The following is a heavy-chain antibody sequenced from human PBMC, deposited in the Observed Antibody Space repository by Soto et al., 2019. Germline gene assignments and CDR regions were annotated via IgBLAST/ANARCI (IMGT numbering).Heavy chain of an antibody. CDR2: IYWDDDK. D-gene: IGHD2-15*01. CDR3: AHSPSYGSGGSCYSGFGY. Sequence: QITLKKSGPTLVKPTQTLTLTSTFSGFSLSTSGVGVGWIRQPPGKALEWLALIYWDDDKRCSPSLKSRLTITKDTSKNQVVITMTNMDPVDTATYSCAHSPSYGSGGSCYSGFGYWGQGTRVTVSS. J-gene: IGHJ4*02. V-gene: IGHV2-5*02. CDR1: GFSLSTSGVG.